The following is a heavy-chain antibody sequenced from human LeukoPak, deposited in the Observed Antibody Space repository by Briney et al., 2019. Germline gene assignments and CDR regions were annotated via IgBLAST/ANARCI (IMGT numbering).Heavy chain of an antibody. CDR3: AKIIWLGDSVDY. CDR1: GFTFSSNC. D-gene: IGHD3-10*01. Sequence: GGSPRLSCAASGFTFSSNCMHWVRQAPGKGLEWVAFIRYDGSNKYYADSVKGRFTISRDNSKNTLYLQMNSLRAEDTAVYYCAKIIWLGDSVDYWGQGTLVTVSS. CDR2: IRYDGSNK. V-gene: IGHV3-30*02. J-gene: IGHJ4*02.